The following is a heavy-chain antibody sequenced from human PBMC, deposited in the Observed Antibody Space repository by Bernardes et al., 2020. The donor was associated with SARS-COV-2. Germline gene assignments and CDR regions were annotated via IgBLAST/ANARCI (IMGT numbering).Heavy chain of an antibody. D-gene: IGHD7-27*01. Sequence: ASVKVSCKSSGYTFTAYHMHWVRQAPGQGLEWMGKINPQVGAPVYAQKFQGRVTITRDTSISTDYMEINNLRSDDTAVYYCASMANWGFKAHESWGQGT. CDR2: INPQVGAP. V-gene: IGHV1-2*02. J-gene: IGHJ5*02. CDR3: ASMANWGFKAHES. CDR1: GYTFTAYH.